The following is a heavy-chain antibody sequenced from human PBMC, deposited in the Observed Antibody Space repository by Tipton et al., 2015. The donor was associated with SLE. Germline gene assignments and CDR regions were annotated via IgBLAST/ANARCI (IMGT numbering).Heavy chain of an antibody. V-gene: IGHV4-34*01. CDR3: ARDPSAGGLDAFDI. J-gene: IGHJ3*02. Sequence: TLSLTCAVYGGSFSGYYWSWIRQPPGKGLEWIGEINHSGSTNYNPYFESRVTMSIDTSKNQFSLKVTSVTAADTAVYYCARDPSAGGLDAFDIWGQGTMVTVSS. CDR2: INHSGST. CDR1: GGSFSGYY. D-gene: IGHD3-3*01.